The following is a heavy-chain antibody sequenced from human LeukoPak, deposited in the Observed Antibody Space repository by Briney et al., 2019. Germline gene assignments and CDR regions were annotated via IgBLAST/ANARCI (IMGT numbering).Heavy chain of an antibody. J-gene: IGHJ4*02. CDR2: IDPSGGST. CDR3: ARDRFTMIRGIIPGY. Sequence: ASVKVSRKASGYIFTNYYMHWVRQAPGQGLERMGIIDPSGGSTSSAQKFQGRVTMTRDTSTSTVYMELSSLRSEDTAVYYCARDRFTMIRGIIPGYWGQGTLVTVSS. D-gene: IGHD3-10*01. V-gene: IGHV1-46*01. CDR1: GYIFTNYY.